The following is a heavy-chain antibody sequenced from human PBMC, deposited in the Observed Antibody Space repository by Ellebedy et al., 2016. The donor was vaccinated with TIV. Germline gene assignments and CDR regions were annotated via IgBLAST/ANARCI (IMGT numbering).Heavy chain of an antibody. CDR2: VYYSGKT. V-gene: IGHV4-59*01. CDR1: GASINSY. Sequence: MPSETLSLTCTVSGASINSYWNWIRQPPGRGLEYIGYVYYSGKTNYSPSLKDRVTISLDTSKSQFSLNLNSVTAADTAVYYCARKSLSNWSFDLWGRGTLVTVSP. J-gene: IGHJ2*01. CDR3: ARKSLSNWSFDL.